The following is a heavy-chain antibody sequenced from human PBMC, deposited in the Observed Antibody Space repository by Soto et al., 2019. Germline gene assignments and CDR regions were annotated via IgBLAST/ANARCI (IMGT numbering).Heavy chain of an antibody. J-gene: IGHJ4*02. CDR1: GGTFSSYA. CDR2: IIPIFGTA. V-gene: IGHV1-69*12. D-gene: IGHD2-15*01. CDR3: ARPASCSGGSCSFDY. Sequence: QVQLVQSGAEVKKPGSSVKVSCKASGGTFSSYAISWVRQAPGQGLEWMGGIIPIFGTANYAQKFQGRVKITADESTSTAYMELSRLRSEDTAVYYCARPASCSGGSCSFDYWGQGPLVTVSS.